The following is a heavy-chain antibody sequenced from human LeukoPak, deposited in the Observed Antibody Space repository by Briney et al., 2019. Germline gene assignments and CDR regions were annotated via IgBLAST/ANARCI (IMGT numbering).Heavy chain of an antibody. V-gene: IGHV4-59*01. CDR3: AGRLTYSYAIDY. D-gene: IGHD5-18*01. CDR1: GGSISGYY. J-gene: IGHJ4*02. CDR2: IYYSGSS. Sequence: PSETLSLTCTVSGGSISGYYWNWIRQPPGKGLEWIGHIYYSGSSSHNPSLSSRVTISVDTSKNQFSLRLSSVTAADTAMYYCAGRLTYSYAIDYWGQGTLVTVSS.